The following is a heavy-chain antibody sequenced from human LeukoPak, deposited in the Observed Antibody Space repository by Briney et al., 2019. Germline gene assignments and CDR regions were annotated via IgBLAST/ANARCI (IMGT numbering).Heavy chain of an antibody. D-gene: IGHD2-2*02. V-gene: IGHV3-53*01. CDR3: ARDSEEIVVVPAAIYSGYYFDY. J-gene: IGHJ4*02. CDR1: GFTVSSNY. Sequence: PGGSLRLSCAASGFTVSSNYMSWVRQAPGKGLEWVSVIYSGGSTYYADSVKGRFTISRDNSKNTLYLQMNSLRAEDTAVYYCARDSEEIVVVPAAIYSGYYFDYWGQGTLVTVSS. CDR2: IYSGGST.